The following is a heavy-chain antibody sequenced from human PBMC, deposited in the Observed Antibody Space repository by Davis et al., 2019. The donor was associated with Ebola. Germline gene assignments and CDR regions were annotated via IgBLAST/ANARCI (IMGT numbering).Heavy chain of an antibody. CDR2: LGTSADT. CDR3: AKDTSNIWFDI. Sequence: GESLKISCAASGLTFNTYWMTWVRQAPGKGLEWVSTLGTSADTYYADSVKGRFTISRDNSKNTLYLQMNGLRVEDTAIYYCAKDTSNIWFDIWGQGTMVTVSS. D-gene: IGHD1-26*01. CDR1: GLTFNTYW. J-gene: IGHJ3*02. V-gene: IGHV3-23*01.